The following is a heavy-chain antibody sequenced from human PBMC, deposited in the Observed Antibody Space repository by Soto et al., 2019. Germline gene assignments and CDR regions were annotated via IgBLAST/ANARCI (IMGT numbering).Heavy chain of an antibody. D-gene: IGHD3-10*01. CDR1: GYTFTSYG. V-gene: IGHV1-18*01. Sequence: QVQLVQSGAEVKKPGASVKVSCKASGYTFTSYGISWVRQAPGQGLEWMGWISAYNGNTNYAQKLQGRVTMTTDTSTSTAYMELRSLRSDDTAVYYCASRMSAAAVWFGEGPFAFDIWGQGTMVTVSS. J-gene: IGHJ3*02. CDR3: ASRMSAAAVWFGEGPFAFDI. CDR2: ISAYNGNT.